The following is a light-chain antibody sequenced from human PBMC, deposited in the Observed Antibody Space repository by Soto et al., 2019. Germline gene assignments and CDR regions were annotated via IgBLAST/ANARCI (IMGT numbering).Light chain of an antibody. J-gene: IGLJ3*02. Sequence: QSVLTQPPSVSGAPGQRVTISCTGSSSNIGAGFHVHWYQQLPGTAPKLLIYGNTIRPSGVPDRFSGSTSGTSASLALTGLQADDEADYYCQSYDTRLSAEVFGGGTKLTVL. V-gene: IGLV1-40*01. CDR1: SSNIGAGFH. CDR3: QSYDTRLSAEV. CDR2: GNT.